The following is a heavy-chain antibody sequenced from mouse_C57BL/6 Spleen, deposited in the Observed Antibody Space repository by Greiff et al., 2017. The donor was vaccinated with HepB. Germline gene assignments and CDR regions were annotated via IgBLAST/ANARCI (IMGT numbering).Heavy chain of an antibody. CDR3: ARADDYPYYAMDY. V-gene: IGHV1-61*01. CDR1: GYTFTSYW. Sequence: VQLQQPGAELVRPGSSVKLSCKASGYTFTSYWMDWVKQRPGQGLEWIGNIYPSDSETHYNQKFKDKATLTVDKSSSTAYMQLSSLTSEDSAVYYCARADDYPYYAMDYWGQGTSVTVSS. D-gene: IGHD2-4*01. J-gene: IGHJ4*01. CDR2: IYPSDSET.